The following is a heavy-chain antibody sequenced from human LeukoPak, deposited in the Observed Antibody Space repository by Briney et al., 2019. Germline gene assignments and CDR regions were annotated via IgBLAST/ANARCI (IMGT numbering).Heavy chain of an antibody. Sequence: GALVKFSCKASGYTFTGYYMHWVRQAPGQGLEWMGWINPNGGGTNYAQKFQGRVTMTTDTSISTAYMELGGLRYDDTAVYYCARVSSSGDYYDSWGQGTLVTVSS. CDR2: INPNGGGT. CDR3: ARVSSSGDYYDS. CDR1: GYTFTGYY. V-gene: IGHV1-2*02. D-gene: IGHD3-10*01. J-gene: IGHJ4*02.